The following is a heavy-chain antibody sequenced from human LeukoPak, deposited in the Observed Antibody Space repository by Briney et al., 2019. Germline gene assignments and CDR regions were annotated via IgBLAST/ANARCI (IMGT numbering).Heavy chain of an antibody. J-gene: IGHJ6*03. CDR1: GGSISSSSYY. D-gene: IGHD5-18*01. CDR2: IYYSGST. CDR3: ARERRTAMASYYYYYYMDV. Sequence: KPSETLSLTCTVSGGSISSSSYYWGWIRQPPGKGVDWIGSIYYSGSTYYNPSLKSRVTISVDTSKNQFSLKLSSVTAEDTAVYYCARERRTAMASYYYYYYMDVWGKGTAVTVSS. V-gene: IGHV4-39*07.